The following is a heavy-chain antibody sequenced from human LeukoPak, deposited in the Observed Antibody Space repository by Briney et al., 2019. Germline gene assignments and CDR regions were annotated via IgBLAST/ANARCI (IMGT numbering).Heavy chain of an antibody. CDR2: IGSEVYDGTT. D-gene: IGHD1-7*01. CDR1: GFTFGDYA. CDR3: TTDNWNYLQPSADDTFDI. V-gene: IGHV3-49*04. Sequence: SGGSLRLSCTASGFTFGDYAVGWVRQPPRKGLEWVGFIGSEVYDGTTEYAASVKGRFTISRDDSKSIAYLQMNSLQAEDTAVYYCTTDNWNYLQPSADDTFDIWGQGTMVAVSS. J-gene: IGHJ3*02.